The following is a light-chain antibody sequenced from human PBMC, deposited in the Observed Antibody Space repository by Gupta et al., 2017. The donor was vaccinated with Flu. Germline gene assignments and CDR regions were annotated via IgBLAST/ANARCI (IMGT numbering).Light chain of an antibody. V-gene: IGKV1-5*03. Sequence: PSILSASVGDRVTVTCRARQNINGRLAWYQQKPGRAPKLLIFKASSIESGVPSRFSGSGSGTEFTLTIDNLQPDDFATYYCQQYDVVPYVFGQGTKVDI. CDR1: QNINGR. J-gene: IGKJ1*01. CDR2: KAS. CDR3: QQYDVVPYV.